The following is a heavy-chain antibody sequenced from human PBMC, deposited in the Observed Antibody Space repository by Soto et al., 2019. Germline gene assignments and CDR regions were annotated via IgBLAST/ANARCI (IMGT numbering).Heavy chain of an antibody. V-gene: IGHV3-30-3*01. CDR2: ISYDGSET. D-gene: IGHD1-26*01. CDR1: GFIFDNFA. Sequence: QVQLVESGGGVVQPGKSLRLSCGASGFIFDNFALHWVRQSPGKGLEWVAAISYDGSETYYAASVKGRFTISRDNSHNTLYLQMNSLRREDTALYGCARGPGLLPRLGFVFESWGYGTGVTVS. J-gene: IGHJ4*01. CDR3: ARGPGLLPRLGFVFES.